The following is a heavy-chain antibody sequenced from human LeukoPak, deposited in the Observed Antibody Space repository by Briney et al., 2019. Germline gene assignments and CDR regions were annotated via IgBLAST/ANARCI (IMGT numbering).Heavy chain of an antibody. D-gene: IGHD6-19*01. CDR1: GDSISSYY. Sequence: SETLSLTCTVSGDSISSYYWSWIRQPPGKGLEWIGYIYNSETTNYNPSLKSRVTISVDTSKNQFSLKLSSVTAADTAVYYCARENYSSGWYGIIDYWGQGTLVTVSS. V-gene: IGHV4-59*01. CDR2: IYNSETT. J-gene: IGHJ4*02. CDR3: ARENYSSGWYGIIDY.